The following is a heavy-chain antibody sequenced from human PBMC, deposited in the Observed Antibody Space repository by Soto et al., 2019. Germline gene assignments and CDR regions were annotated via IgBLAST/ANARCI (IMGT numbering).Heavy chain of an antibody. CDR1: GGSLRNYY. V-gene: IGHV4-59*08. D-gene: IGHD3-10*01. CDR2: IYYRWGT. CDR3: ARQGFGDLHGLVDV. J-gene: IGHJ6*02. Sequence: QVQLQESGPRLVKPSETLSLTCTVSGGSLRNYYCSWFRQPPGKGLEWVAYIYYRWGTFSNPSLQSRVTIPESTSNDQSSLMLNSVTAADTAVYYCARQGFGDLHGLVDVWGQGTTVTVS.